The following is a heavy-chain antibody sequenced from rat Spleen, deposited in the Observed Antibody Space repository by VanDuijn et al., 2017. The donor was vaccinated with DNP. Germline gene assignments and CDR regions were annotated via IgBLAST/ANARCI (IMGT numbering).Heavy chain of an antibody. D-gene: IGHD1-10*01. J-gene: IGHJ2*01. Sequence: EVQLVESGGGFVQPGRSLKLSCVASGFTFTNYGMAWVRQAPTRGLEWVASIHSDGSSTWYRDSVRGRFTFSRNNVEDTLYLQMDSLRSEDTATYYCVRHRLYNNLFDYWGQGVMVTVSS. CDR1: GFTFTNYG. CDR2: IHSDGSST. CDR3: VRHRLYNNLFDY. V-gene: IGHV5S13*01.